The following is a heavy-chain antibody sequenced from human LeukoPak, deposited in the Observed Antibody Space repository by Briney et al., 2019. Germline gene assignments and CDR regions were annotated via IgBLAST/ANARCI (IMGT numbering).Heavy chain of an antibody. V-gene: IGHV4-38-2*02. Sequence: SETLSLTCTVSGYSISSPYCWGWIRQPPGKGLECIGIIYHSGITYYNPSLKSRVTVSVDTSRNQFSLKLSSVTAADTAVYYCARGDYYGSGSYYSYYYYGMDVWGQGTTVTVSS. CDR3: ARGDYYGSGSYYSYYYYGMDV. CDR1: GYSISSPYC. J-gene: IGHJ6*02. CDR2: IYHSGIT. D-gene: IGHD3-10*01.